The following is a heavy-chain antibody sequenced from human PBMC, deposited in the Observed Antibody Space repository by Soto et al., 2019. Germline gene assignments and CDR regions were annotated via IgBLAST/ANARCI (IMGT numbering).Heavy chain of an antibody. Sequence: QVQLVQSGAEVKKPGASVRVSCWASGYTFTGYGISWVRQAPGQGLEWMGWISAYNGDTRYAQKLQGRDTMTTETSTSTAYMELRSLKSDDTAVYYCARDRIVNTYGHWYFDLWGRVTLVTVAS. V-gene: IGHV1-18*01. J-gene: IGHJ2*01. CDR1: GYTFTGYG. CDR3: ARDRIVNTYGHWYFDL. CDR2: ISAYNGDT. D-gene: IGHD5-18*01.